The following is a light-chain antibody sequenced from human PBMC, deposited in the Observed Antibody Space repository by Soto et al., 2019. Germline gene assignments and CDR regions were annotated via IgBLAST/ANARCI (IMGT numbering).Light chain of an antibody. CDR1: KTVSNTY. CDR3: QQYSKSPGT. Sequence: EIVLTQSPGPLSLSPGERATLSCRATKTVSNTYLAWYQHKPGQPPRLLIYGASTRATGVPERCSGGGSGTDFTLTITRLEPADSAIYYCQQYSKSPGTFGSETK. CDR2: GAS. V-gene: IGKV3-20*01. J-gene: IGKJ3*01.